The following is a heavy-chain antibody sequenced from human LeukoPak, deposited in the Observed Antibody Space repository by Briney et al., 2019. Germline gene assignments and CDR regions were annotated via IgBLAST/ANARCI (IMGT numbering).Heavy chain of an antibody. J-gene: IGHJ3*02. CDR3: AKFGSDAFDI. D-gene: IGHD3-10*01. V-gene: IGHV4-31*03. CDR2: ISHSGYS. CDR1: GGSITSGGYY. Sequence: PQTLSLTCSVSGGSITSGGYYWNWVRQLPEKGLEWLGYISHSGYSYYNPSLKSRPTISADTSKNQFSLKLTSVTAADTAVYYCAKFGSDAFDIWGQGTMVTVSS.